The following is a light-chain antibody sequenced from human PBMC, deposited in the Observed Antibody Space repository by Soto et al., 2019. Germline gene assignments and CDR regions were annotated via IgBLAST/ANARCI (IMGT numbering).Light chain of an antibody. CDR2: DVS. CDR1: SSDVGDYTY. CDR3: CSFASTYIVL. J-gene: IGLJ7*01. Sequence: QSALTQPRSVSGSPGQSVTISCTGTSSDVGDYTYVSWYQQHPGKAPKLMIYDVSERPSGVPDRFSGSKSGNTASLTISGLQAEDEADYYCCSFASTYIVLFGGGTQLTVL. V-gene: IGLV2-11*01.